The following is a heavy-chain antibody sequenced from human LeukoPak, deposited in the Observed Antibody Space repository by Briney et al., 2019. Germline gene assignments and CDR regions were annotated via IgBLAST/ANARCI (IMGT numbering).Heavy chain of an antibody. Sequence: GGSLRLSCVASGFSFSTYAMSWVRQGPGKGLEWVSTINRAYSTYYADPVKGRFTISRDNSKNTLFLQMNSLRAEDTAVYYCVKVEPMEITTPYALDIWGQGTVVTVSS. D-gene: IGHD4-11*01. J-gene: IGHJ3*02. CDR3: VKVEPMEITTPYALDI. CDR1: GFSFSTYA. CDR2: INRAYST. V-gene: IGHV3-23*01.